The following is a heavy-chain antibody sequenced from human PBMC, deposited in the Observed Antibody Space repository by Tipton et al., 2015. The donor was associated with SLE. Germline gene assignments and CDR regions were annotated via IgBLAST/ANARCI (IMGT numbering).Heavy chain of an antibody. D-gene: IGHD6-6*01. J-gene: IGHJ3*02. CDR3: ARAKGIATRDDAFDI. CDR1: GGSISSSSYY. Sequence: LRLSCTVSGGSISSSSYYWGWIRQPPGKGLEWIGRIYYSGSTYYNPSLKSRVTISVDTSKNQFSLKLSSVTAADTAVYYCARAKGIATRDDAFDIWGQGAMVTVSS. CDR2: IYYSGST. V-gene: IGHV4-39*07.